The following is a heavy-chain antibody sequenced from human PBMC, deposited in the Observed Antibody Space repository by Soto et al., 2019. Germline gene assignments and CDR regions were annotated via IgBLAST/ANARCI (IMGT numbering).Heavy chain of an antibody. CDR1: GGTFSSYA. J-gene: IGHJ6*02. CDR3: ARDPETTQSYDIDD. CDR2: IIAIFGTA. V-gene: IGHV1-69*06. Sequence: SVKVSCKASGGTFSSYAISWVRQAPGQGLEWMGWIIAIFGTANYAQKLQGRVTITADKSTSTAYMELSSLRSEDTAVYYCARDPETTQSYDIDDWGQGTTVTVSS. D-gene: IGHD1-7*01.